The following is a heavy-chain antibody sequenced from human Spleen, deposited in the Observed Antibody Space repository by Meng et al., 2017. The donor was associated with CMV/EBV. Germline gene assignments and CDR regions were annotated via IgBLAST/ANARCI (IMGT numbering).Heavy chain of an antibody. D-gene: IGHD3-3*01. V-gene: IGHV4-39*07. CDR3: ARGRDTTSYFDFWSGYRNWFDP. J-gene: IGHJ5*02. CDR1: GDSISGSRYY. CDR2: INHSGST. Sequence: SETLSLTCNVSGDSISGSRYYWGWIRQPPGKGLEWIGEINHSGSTNYNPSLKSRVTISPDTSKNQFSLKLSSVTAADTAVYYCARGRDTTSYFDFWSGYRNWFDPWGHGTLVTVSS.